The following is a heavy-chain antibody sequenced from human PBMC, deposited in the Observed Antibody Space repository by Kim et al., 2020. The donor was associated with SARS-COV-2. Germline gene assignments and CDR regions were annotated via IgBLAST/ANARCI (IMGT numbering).Heavy chain of an antibody. CDR1: GGTFSSYA. CDR3: ARDRTGAQWLVKYYFDY. Sequence: SVKVSCKASGGTFSSYAISWVRQAPGQGLEWMGRIIPILGIANYAQKFQGRVTITADKSTSTAYMELSSLRSEETAVYYCARDRTGAQWLVKYYFDYWGQGTLVTVSS. D-gene: IGHD6-19*01. V-gene: IGHV1-69*04. CDR2: IIPILGIA. J-gene: IGHJ4*02.